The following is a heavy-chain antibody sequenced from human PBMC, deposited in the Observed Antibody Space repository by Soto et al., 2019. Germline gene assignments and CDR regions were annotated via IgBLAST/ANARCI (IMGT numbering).Heavy chain of an antibody. J-gene: IGHJ3*02. Sequence: PGGPLRLSCAASGFPFRNYWMSWVRRAPGKGLGGVANIKLDGSEKSYVDSVKGRFTISRGNAKNSLSLQMNSLRAEDTAVYYCARPWNSDYTADAFDIWGQGTLVTVSS. CDR3: ARPWNSDYTADAFDI. CDR2: IKLDGSEK. D-gene: IGHD3-3*01. CDR1: GFPFRNYW. V-gene: IGHV3-7*01.